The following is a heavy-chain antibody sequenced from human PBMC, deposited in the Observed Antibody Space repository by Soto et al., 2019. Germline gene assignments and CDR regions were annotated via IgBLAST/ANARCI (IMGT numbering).Heavy chain of an antibody. CDR2: ISRRGTYI. D-gene: IGHD5-18*01. CDR3: ARAGDSYCYVGPYHYYGMDV. CDR1: EFSLDDFS. Sequence: EVHLMESGGGLVKPGGSLRLSCAASEFSLDDFSMNWVRQVPGRGLEWVSSISRRGTYIYYVDSVRGRFTISRGNAKNSLYQQMNRLRAEDTGVYHCARAGDSYCYVGPYHYYGMDVWGQGTTVTVSS. J-gene: IGHJ6*02. V-gene: IGHV3-21*06.